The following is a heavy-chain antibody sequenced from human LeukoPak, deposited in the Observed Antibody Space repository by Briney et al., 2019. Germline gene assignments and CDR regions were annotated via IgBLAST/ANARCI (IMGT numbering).Heavy chain of an antibody. J-gene: IGHJ5*02. CDR3: ARGILHLLNTAMSP. CDR2: IIPIFGTA. V-gene: IGHV1-69*06. D-gene: IGHD5-18*01. Sequence: SVKVSCKASGGTFSSYAISWVRQAPGQGLEWMGGIIPIFGTANYAQKFQGRVTITADKSTSTAYMELSSLRSEDTAVYYCARGILHLLNTAMSPWGQGTLVTVSS. CDR1: GGTFSSYA.